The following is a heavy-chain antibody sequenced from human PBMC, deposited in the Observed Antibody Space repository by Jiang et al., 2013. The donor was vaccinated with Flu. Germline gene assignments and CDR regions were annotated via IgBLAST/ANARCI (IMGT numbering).Heavy chain of an antibody. Sequence: GSGLVKPSETLSLTCTVSGGSISSGDYSWNWIRQPPGKGLEWIGYVFHGGSTYYNPSLKSRFSISVARSKNQFSLKLTSATAADTAVYYCARMDKSMVRYNWYFDLWAVAPWLLSPQ. D-gene: IGHD3-10*01. CDR2: VFHGGST. CDR3: ARMDKSMVRYNWYFDL. J-gene: IGHJ2*01. V-gene: IGHV4-30-2*01. CDR1: GGSISSGDYS.